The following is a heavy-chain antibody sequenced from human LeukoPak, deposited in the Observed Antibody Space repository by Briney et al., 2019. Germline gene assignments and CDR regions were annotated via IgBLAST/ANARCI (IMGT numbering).Heavy chain of an antibody. V-gene: IGHV5-51*01. CDR2: IHPNDAST. J-gene: IGHJ4*02. Sequence: GESLQISCQASGSRFASYWIGWVRPTSGKGLEWMAIIHPNDASTIYSPSFQGQVTISADRSITTAYLQWNTLQASDTAIYYCARHNNWAFDYWDRGTLLTVSS. CDR3: ARHNNWAFDY. CDR1: GSRFASYW. D-gene: IGHD1-20*01.